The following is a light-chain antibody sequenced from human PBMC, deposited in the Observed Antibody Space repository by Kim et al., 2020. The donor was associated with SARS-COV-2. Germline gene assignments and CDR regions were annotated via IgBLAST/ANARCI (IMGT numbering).Light chain of an antibody. CDR1: QSVFYNFNNKNH. V-gene: IGKV4-1*01. Sequence: DIVMTQSPDSLAVSLGERATINCKSSQSVFYNFNNKNHLAWYQQKPGQPPKLLIFWASTRATGVPGRISGSGSGTDFTLTISNLQAEDAAVYYCQQYYTSPQTFGQGTKVDIK. J-gene: IGKJ1*01. CDR3: QQYYTSPQT. CDR2: WAS.